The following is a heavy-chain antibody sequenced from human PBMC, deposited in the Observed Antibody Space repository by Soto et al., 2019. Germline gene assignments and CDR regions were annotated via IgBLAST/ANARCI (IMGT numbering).Heavy chain of an antibody. J-gene: IGHJ5*02. CDR1: GGSISSSSYY. V-gene: IGHV4-39*07. D-gene: IGHD4-4*01. CDR2: IYYSGST. CDR3: ASGRSDSTTVTTSWFDP. Sequence: PSETLSLTCTVSGGSISSSSYYWGWIRQPPGKGLEWIGSIYYSGSTNYNPSLKSRVTISIDTSKNQFSLKLNSVTAADTAVYYCASGRSDSTTVTTSWFDPWGQGTLVTVSS.